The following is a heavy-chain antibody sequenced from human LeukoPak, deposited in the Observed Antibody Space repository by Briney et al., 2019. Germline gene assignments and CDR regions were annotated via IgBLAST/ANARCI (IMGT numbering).Heavy chain of an antibody. CDR3: ARDTYYDFWSGYSY. D-gene: IGHD3-3*01. J-gene: IGHJ3*01. CDR1: GYTFTGYY. V-gene: IGHV1-2*02. CDR2: INPNSGGT. Sequence: ASVKVSCKASGYTFTGYYMHWVRQAPGQGLERMGWINPNSGGTNYAQKFQGRVTMTRDTSISTAYMELSRPRSDDTAVYYCARDTYYDFWSGYSYWGQGTMVTVSS.